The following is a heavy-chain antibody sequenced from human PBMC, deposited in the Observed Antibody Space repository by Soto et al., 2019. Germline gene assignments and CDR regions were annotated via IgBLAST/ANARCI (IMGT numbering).Heavy chain of an antibody. CDR1: GYTFTSYD. V-gene: IGHV1-8*01. CDR3: ARVYGDYDYYYYGMDV. CDR2: MNPNSGNT. Sequence: ASVKVSCKASGYTFTSYDINWVRQATGQGLEWMGWMNPNSGNTGYAQKFQGRVTMTRNTSISTAYMELSSLRSEDTAVYYCARVYGDYDYYYYGMDVWGQGTRVTVSS. J-gene: IGHJ6*02. D-gene: IGHD4-17*01.